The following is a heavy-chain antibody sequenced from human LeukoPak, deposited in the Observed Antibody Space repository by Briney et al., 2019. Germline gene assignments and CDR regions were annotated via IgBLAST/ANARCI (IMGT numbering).Heavy chain of an antibody. J-gene: IGHJ6*02. V-gene: IGHV3-7*01. CDR2: TSQDGSEK. CDR1: GFTFSNYW. CDR3: AKDSSSWYGYYYGMDV. Sequence: GGSLRLSCAASGFTFSNYWMSWVRQAPGKGLEWVANTSQDGSEKYYVDSVKGRFTISRDNAKNSLYLQMNSLRAEDTAVYYCAKDSSSWYGYYYGMDVWGQGTTVTVSS. D-gene: IGHD6-13*01.